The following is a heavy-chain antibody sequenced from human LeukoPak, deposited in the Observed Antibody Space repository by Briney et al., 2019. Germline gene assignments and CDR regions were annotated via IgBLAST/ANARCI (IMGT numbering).Heavy chain of an antibody. CDR3: ARGVLRYFDWLV. Sequence: PSETLSLTCTVSGGSISSRSYYWGWIRQPPGKGLEWIGIIYYSGSTYYNPSLKSRVTISVDTSKNQFSLKLSSVTAADTAVYYCARGVLRYFDWLVWGQGTLVTVSS. J-gene: IGHJ4*02. CDR1: GGSISSRSYY. D-gene: IGHD3-9*01. V-gene: IGHV4-39*07. CDR2: IYYSGST.